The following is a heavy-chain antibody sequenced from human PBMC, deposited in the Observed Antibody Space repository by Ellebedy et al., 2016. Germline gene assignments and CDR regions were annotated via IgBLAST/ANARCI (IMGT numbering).Heavy chain of an antibody. CDR1: GFIFTSYG. Sequence: ASVKVSCKTSGFIFTSYGISWVRQAPGQRLEWMGWINAGNGNTKYSQKIQGRVTITRDTSASTAYMDLSSLRSEDTAVYYCAREVKAAAGIQPNFDYWGQGTLVTVS. V-gene: IGHV1-3*01. J-gene: IGHJ4*02. CDR2: INAGNGNT. D-gene: IGHD6-13*01. CDR3: AREVKAAAGIQPNFDY.